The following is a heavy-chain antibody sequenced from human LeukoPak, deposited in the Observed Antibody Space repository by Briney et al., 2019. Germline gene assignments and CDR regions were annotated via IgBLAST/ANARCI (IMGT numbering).Heavy chain of an antibody. CDR1: GFTFSSYA. CDR2: ISYDGSNK. Sequence: GGSLRLSCAASGFTFSSYAMHWVRQAPGKGLEWVAVISYDGSNKCYADSVKGRFTISRDNSKNTLYLQMNSLRAEDTAVYYCAKAPLSGYCSSTSCYIQWGQGTLVTVSS. V-gene: IGHV3-30-3*01. CDR3: AKAPLSGYCSSTSCYIQ. J-gene: IGHJ4*02. D-gene: IGHD2-2*02.